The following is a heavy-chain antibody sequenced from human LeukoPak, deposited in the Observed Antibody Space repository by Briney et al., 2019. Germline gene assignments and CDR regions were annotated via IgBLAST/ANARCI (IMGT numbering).Heavy chain of an antibody. D-gene: IGHD6-13*01. CDR2: INTDGSET. Sequence: GGSLRLSCAASGFTFSASWMSWVRQAPGKGLEWVANINTDGSETYYVDSVRGRFTISRDNAKKSLYLQMDSLNEADTAIYYCARDPAAWDYWGQGTLVTVSP. CDR3: ARDPAAWDY. V-gene: IGHV3-7*01. CDR1: GFTFSASW. J-gene: IGHJ4*02.